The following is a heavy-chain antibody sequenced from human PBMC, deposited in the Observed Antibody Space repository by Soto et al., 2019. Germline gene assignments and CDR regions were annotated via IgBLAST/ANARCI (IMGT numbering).Heavy chain of an antibody. Sequence: SETLSLTCTVSGGSISSSSYYWGWIRQPPGKGLEWIGSFYYSGSTYYNPSLKSRVTISVDTSKNQFSLKLSSVTAADTAVYYCARHTPAISISDHWGQGTLVTVSS. CDR3: ARHTPAISISDH. CDR1: GGSISSSSYY. D-gene: IGHD2-15*01. V-gene: IGHV4-39*01. CDR2: FYYSGST. J-gene: IGHJ4*02.